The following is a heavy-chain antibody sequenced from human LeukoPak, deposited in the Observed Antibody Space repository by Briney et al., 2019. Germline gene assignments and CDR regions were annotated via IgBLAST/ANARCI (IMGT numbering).Heavy chain of an antibody. CDR3: ARADPSRGLYYYYGMDV. Sequence: ASVKVSCKASGGTFSSYAIRWVRQATGQGLDWMGGIIPIFGTANYAQKFQGRVTITADKSTSTAYMELSSLRSEDTAVYYCARADPSRGLYYYYGMDVWGKGTTVTVSS. CDR2: IIPIFGTA. V-gene: IGHV1-69*06. CDR1: GGTFSSYA. J-gene: IGHJ6*04. D-gene: IGHD2-2*01.